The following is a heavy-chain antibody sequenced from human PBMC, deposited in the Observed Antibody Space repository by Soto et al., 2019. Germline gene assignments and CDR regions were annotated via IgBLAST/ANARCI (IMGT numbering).Heavy chain of an antibody. CDR3: AKMAADIVTGHYQQQH. D-gene: IGHD3-9*01. CDR2: ISGSGSST. V-gene: IGHV3-23*01. Sequence: EVQLLESGGGLVQPGGSLRLSCAASGFTFSSCAMTWVRQAPGKGLEWVSAISGSGSSTYYADSVRGRFTISRDNSKNTLNLQMNGLRAEETAIYYGAKMAADIVTGHYQQQHWGQGTLVTVSS. J-gene: IGHJ1*01. CDR1: GFTFSSCA.